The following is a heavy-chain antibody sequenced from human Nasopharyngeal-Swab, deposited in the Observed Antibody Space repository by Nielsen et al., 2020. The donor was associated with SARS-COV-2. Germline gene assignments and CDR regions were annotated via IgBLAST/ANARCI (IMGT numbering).Heavy chain of an antibody. D-gene: IGHD3-9*01. CDR2: INTDASRT. V-gene: IGHV3-74*01. J-gene: IGHJ6*02. Sequence: GGSLRLSCAASGFTLSNYWIHWVRQTPGKGLLWVSRINTDASRTSYADSVKGRFTISRDNAKNSLYLQMNSLRAEDTAVYYCASNYDILTGTPYYYYGMDVWGQGTTVTVSS. CDR1: GFTLSNYW. CDR3: ASNYDILTGTPYYYYGMDV.